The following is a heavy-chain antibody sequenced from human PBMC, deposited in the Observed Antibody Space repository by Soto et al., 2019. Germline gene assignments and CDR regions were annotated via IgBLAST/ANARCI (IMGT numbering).Heavy chain of an antibody. CDR3: ARDGLGPYDFWSGYDAFDI. J-gene: IGHJ3*02. D-gene: IGHD3-3*01. CDR2: TYYRSKWCN. CDR1: GDSVSSNSAA. Sequence: SQTLSLTCAISGDSVSSNSAAWNWIRQSPSRGLEWLGRTYYRSKWCNDYAVSVKSRITINPDTSKNQFSLQLNSVTPEDTAVYYCARDGLGPYDFWSGYDAFDIWGQGTMVTVSS. V-gene: IGHV6-1*01.